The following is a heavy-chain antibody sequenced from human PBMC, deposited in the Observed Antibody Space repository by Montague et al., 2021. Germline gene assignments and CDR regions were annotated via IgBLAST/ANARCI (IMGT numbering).Heavy chain of an antibody. Sequence: PALVKPTQTLTLTCNFSGFSLNTRAVGVGWIRQPPGKALEWLALIYWNDDKRYSPSLKNRLTITKDTSKNQVVLTMTNADPVDTATYYCARHNSGWYPDFDYWGQGTLVTVSS. CDR3: ARHNSGWYPDFDY. D-gene: IGHD6-19*01. CDR2: IYWNDDK. V-gene: IGHV2-5*01. J-gene: IGHJ4*02. CDR1: GFSLNTRAVG.